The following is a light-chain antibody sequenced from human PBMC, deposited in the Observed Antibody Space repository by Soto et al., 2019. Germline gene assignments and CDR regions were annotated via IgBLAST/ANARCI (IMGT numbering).Light chain of an antibody. CDR2: DTS. CDR1: HTIASVY. Sequence: IVLTQSPASLSLSPGERATLSCGASHTIASVYLAWYQQKPGLAPRLLIYDTSIRATGIPARFSGSGSGTDFTLTISSLEPEDFAVYYCQQRSNWWTFGQGTKVDIK. CDR3: QQRSNWWT. V-gene: IGKV3-11*01. J-gene: IGKJ1*01.